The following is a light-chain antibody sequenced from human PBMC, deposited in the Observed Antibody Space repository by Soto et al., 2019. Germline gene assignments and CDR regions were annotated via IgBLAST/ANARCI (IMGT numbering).Light chain of an antibody. CDR1: PSNIGSKA. CDR2: RTV. V-gene: IGLV1-44*01. Sequence: QSVLTQSPSASGTPGQRVTISCSGSPSNIGSKAVNWYQQFPGTAPKLIIYRTVERPSGVPARFYGSKSGTSASLAINGLQSEDEADYYCAAWDDRVDEYVFGTGTKLTVL. CDR3: AAWDDRVDEYV. J-gene: IGLJ1*01.